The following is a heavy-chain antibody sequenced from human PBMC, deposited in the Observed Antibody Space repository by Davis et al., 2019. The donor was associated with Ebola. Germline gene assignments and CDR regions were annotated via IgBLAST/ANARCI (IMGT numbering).Heavy chain of an antibody. D-gene: IGHD3-22*01. V-gene: IGHV3-23*01. CDR1: GFTFSSYA. CDR3: AKDLGNYYDSSGYYGWDY. Sequence: GGSLRLSCAASGFTFSSYAMSWVRQAPGKGLEWVSVISGCGTSTYYADSVKGRFTISRDNSKNTLYLQMNSLSAEDTAVYYCAKDLGNYYDSSGYYGWDYWGQGTLVTVSS. J-gene: IGHJ4*02. CDR2: ISGCGTST.